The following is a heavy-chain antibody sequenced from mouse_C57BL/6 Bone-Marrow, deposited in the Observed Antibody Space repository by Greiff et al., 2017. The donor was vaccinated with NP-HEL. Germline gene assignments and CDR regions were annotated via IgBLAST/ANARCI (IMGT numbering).Heavy chain of an antibody. CDR3: ALDSLGFAY. CDR2: ISSGGSYT. Sequence: EVKLMESGGDLVKPGGSLKLSCAASGFTFSSYGMSWVRQTPDKRLEWVATISSGGSYTYYPDSVKGRFTISRDNAKNTLYLQMSSLKSEDTAMYYCALDSLGFAYWGQGTLVTVSA. V-gene: IGHV5-6*01. D-gene: IGHD3-2*01. CDR1: GFTFSSYG. J-gene: IGHJ3*01.